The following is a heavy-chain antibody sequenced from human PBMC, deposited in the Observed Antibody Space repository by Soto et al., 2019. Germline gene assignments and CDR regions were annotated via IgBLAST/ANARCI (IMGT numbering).Heavy chain of an antibody. D-gene: IGHD1-26*01. Sequence: QVQLVESGGGVVQPGRSLRLSCAASGLTFSSYGMHWVRQAPGKGLEWVAVIWYDGSNKYYADSVKGRFTISRDNSKNTLYLQMNSLRAEDTAVYYCAREGLSGAFDIWGQGTMVTVSS. CDR1: GLTFSSYG. J-gene: IGHJ3*02. CDR3: AREGLSGAFDI. V-gene: IGHV3-33*01. CDR2: IWYDGSNK.